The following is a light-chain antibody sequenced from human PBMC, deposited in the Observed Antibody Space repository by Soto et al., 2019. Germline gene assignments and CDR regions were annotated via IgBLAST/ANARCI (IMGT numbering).Light chain of an antibody. V-gene: IGKV1-5*03. J-gene: IGKJ1*01. CDR1: QTISRS. CDR3: QHYNSNAWT. CDR2: KAS. Sequence: DIQMTQSPSTLSASVGDRVTITCRASQTISRSLAWYQQKPGKAPNLLIYKASTLESGVPSRFSGSGSGTEFTLTISSLQPDDFATYYCQHYNSNAWTFGQGTKVEIQ.